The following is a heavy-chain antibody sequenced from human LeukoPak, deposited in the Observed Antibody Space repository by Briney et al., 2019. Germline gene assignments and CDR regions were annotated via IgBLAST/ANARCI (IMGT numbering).Heavy chain of an antibody. Sequence: SETLSLTCTVSGYSISSGYYWGWIRQPPGKGLEWIWRIYHSGSTYYNPSLKSRVNISVDTSKTQFSLKLSSVTAADTAVYYCARDRGTWNDDGFDYWGQGTMVTVSS. J-gene: IGHJ4*02. CDR1: GYSISSGYY. V-gene: IGHV4-38-2*02. CDR2: IYHSGST. CDR3: ARDRGTWNDDGFDY. D-gene: IGHD1-1*01.